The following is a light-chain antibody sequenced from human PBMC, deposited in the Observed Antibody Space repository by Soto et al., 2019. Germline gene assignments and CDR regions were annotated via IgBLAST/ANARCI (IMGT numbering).Light chain of an antibody. V-gene: IGLV1-47*01. CDR1: SSNIGSNS. CDR3: AAWDDSLSGVV. Sequence: QAVVTQPPSASGPPGQRVTISCSGSSSNIGSNSVHWYQQLPGTAPKLLIYSNSQRPSGVPERISGSKSGTSASLAISGLRSEDEADYYCAAWDDSLSGVVFGGGTKVTVL. J-gene: IGLJ2*01. CDR2: SNS.